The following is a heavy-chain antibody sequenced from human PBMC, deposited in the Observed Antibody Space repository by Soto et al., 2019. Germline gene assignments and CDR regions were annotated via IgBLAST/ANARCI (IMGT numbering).Heavy chain of an antibody. CDR3: ASDDIVVVPAAMPAPRYYYYYGMDV. CDR1: GGTFSSYA. CDR2: IIPIFGTA. V-gene: IGHV1-69*13. D-gene: IGHD2-2*01. J-gene: IGHJ6*02. Sequence: SVKVSCKASGGTFSSYAISWVRQAPGQGLEWMGGIIPIFGTANYAQKFQGRVTITADESTSTAYMELSSLRSEDTAVYYCASDDIVVVPAAMPAPRYYYYYGMDVWGQGTTVTVSS.